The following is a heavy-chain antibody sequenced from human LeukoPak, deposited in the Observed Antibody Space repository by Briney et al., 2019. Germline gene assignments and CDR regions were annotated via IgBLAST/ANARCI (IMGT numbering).Heavy chain of an antibody. D-gene: IGHD6-13*01. Sequence: GGSLRVSCAASGFTLSSYTINWVRQAQGKGLEWVSSIITGSDINYADSAKGRFTISSDNAKNSLYLQMNSLRAEDTAVYYCARDKPGIAAPDVWGKGTTVTVSS. CDR2: IITGSDI. V-gene: IGHV3-69-1*01. CDR3: ARDKPGIAAPDV. CDR1: GFTLSSYT. J-gene: IGHJ6*04.